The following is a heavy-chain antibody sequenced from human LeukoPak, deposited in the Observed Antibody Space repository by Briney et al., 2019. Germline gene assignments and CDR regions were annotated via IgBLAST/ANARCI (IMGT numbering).Heavy chain of an antibody. CDR1: GYTFTSYY. CDR2: INPSGGST. Sequence: GASVKVSCKASGYTFTSYYMHWVRQAPGQGLEWMGIINPSGGSTSYAQKFQGRVTMTRDTSTSTVYMELSSLRSEDTAVYYCARDRYSSGWQTANLFDYWGQGTLVTVSS. D-gene: IGHD6-19*01. J-gene: IGHJ4*02. CDR3: ARDRYSSGWQTANLFDY. V-gene: IGHV1-46*01.